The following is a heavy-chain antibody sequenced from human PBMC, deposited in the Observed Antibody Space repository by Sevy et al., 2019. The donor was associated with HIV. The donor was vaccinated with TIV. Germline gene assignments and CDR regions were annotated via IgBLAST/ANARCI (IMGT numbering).Heavy chain of an antibody. J-gene: IGHJ4*02. CDR2: VYHSGST. V-gene: IGHV4-38-2*02. D-gene: IGHD3-9*01. Sequence: SETLSLICTVSGYSFGSIYYWGWIRQPPGKGLEWIGSVYHSGSTYYNPSLKSRVTISVDTSKNRFSLKVTSVTAADTAMYYCAGDLGLGIQFDYWGQGTLVTVSS. CDR3: AGDLGLGIQFDY. CDR1: GYSFGSIYY.